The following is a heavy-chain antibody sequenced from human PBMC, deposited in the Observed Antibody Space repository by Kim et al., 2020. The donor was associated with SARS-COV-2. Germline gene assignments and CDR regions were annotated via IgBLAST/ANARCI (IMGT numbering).Heavy chain of an antibody. CDR1: RFTFSSSA. J-gene: IGHJ2*01. D-gene: IGHD2-2*01. V-gene: IGHV3-23*01. Sequence: GGSLRLSCVGSRFTFSSSAMTWVRQPPGKGLEWVSTIFGSGHGTYYSSSVRGRFIVSRDNSKNTLYLQMDNLRADDTAIYYCAKNVHLTSVTFLWYFDLGGRGTSVTVSS. CDR3: AKNVHLTSVTFLWYFDL. CDR2: IFGSGHGT.